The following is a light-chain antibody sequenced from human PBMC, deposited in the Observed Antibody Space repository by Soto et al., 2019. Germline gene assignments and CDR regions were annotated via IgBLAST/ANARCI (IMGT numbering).Light chain of an antibody. CDR2: AAS. CDR3: QSCLLYLT. CDR1: ASMSDC. V-gene: IGKV1-5*01. Sequence: DIKMNQSPCTLSVSPGDRVTITCRASASMSDCLAWYQQKPGKAPKLLIYAASSLQSGVPSRFSGSGSGTEFTLTISSLQPDDIATYYCQSCLLYLTFGQGGIVDIK. J-gene: IGKJ1*01.